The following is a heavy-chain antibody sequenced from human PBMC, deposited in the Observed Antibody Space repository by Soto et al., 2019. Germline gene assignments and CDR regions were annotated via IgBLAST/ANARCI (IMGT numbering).Heavy chain of an antibody. J-gene: IGHJ5*02. CDR2: IYYSGST. V-gene: IGHV4-59*01. CDR1: GGSISSYY. D-gene: IGHD6-25*01. Sequence: SETLSLTCTVSGGSISSYYWSWIRQPPGKGLEWIGYIYYSGSTNYNPSLKSRVTISVDTSKNQFSLKLSSVTAADTAVYYCARAARKSWFDPWGQGTLVTVSS. CDR3: ARAARKSWFDP.